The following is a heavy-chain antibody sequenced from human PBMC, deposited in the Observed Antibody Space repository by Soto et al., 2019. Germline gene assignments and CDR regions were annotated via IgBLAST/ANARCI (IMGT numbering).Heavy chain of an antibody. V-gene: IGHV4-39*01. CDR1: GGSISSSSYY. CDR3: TSPGAYRIYY. Sequence: SETLSLTCTVSGGSISSSSYYWGWIRQPPGKGLEWIGSIYYSGSTYYNPSLKSRVTISVDTSKNQFSLKLSSVTAADTAVYYCTSPGAYRIYYCGQGNLVTVSS. D-gene: IGHD2-21*01. J-gene: IGHJ4*02. CDR2: IYYSGST.